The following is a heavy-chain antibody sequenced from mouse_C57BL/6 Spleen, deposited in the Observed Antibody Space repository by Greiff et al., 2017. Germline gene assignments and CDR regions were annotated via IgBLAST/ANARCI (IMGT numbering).Heavy chain of an antibody. V-gene: IGHV3-6*01. CDR2: ISYDGSN. CDR3: TREIYDGYYRFAY. J-gene: IGHJ3*01. D-gene: IGHD2-3*01. Sequence: EVKLQESGPGLVKPSQSLSLTCSVTGYSITSGYYWNWIRQFPGNKLEWMGYISYDGSNNYNPSLKNRISITRDTSKNQFFLKLNSVTTEDTATYYCTREIYDGYYRFAYGGQETLVTVSA. CDR1: GYSITSGYY.